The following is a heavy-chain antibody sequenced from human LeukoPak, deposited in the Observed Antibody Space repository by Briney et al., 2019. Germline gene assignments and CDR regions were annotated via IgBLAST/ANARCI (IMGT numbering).Heavy chain of an antibody. CDR3: ARGRGSYRNNWFDP. J-gene: IGHJ5*02. D-gene: IGHD1-26*01. V-gene: IGHV1-8*01. CDR1: GYTFTRYD. CDR2: MNPNSGNT. Sequence: ASVKVSRKASGYTFTRYDINCVRQATGQGLECMGWMNPNSGNTGYAQKFQGRVTMTRNTSISTAYMELSSLRSEDTAVYYCARGRGSYRNNWFDPWGQGTLVTVSS.